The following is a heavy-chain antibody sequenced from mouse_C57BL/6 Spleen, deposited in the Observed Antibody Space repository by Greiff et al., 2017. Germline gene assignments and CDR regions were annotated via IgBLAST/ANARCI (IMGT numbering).Heavy chain of an antibody. CDR3: ASPAYYYAMDD. CDR2: IRNKANGYTT. V-gene: IGHV7-3*01. Sequence: EVKLMESGGGLVQPGGSLSLSCAASGFTFTDYYMSWVRQPPGKALEWLGFIRNKANGYTTAYSASVKGRFTISRDNSQSILYLQMNALRAEDSATYYCASPAYYYAMDDWGQGTSVTVSS. CDR1: GFTFTDYY. J-gene: IGHJ4*01.